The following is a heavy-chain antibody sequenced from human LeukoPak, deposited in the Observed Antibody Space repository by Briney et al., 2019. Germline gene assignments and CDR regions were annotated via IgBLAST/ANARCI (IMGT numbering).Heavy chain of an antibody. V-gene: IGHV3-30*02. CDR1: GLTFSISG. CDR3: ARDLVATTLPFDY. J-gene: IGHJ4*02. Sequence: GGSLRLSCAVSGLTFSISGIHWVRQAPGKGLEWVTFIRDDGSSEYYADSVKGRFTVSRDHSRNTVDLQMSSLTLEDTAVYYCARDLVATTLPFDYWGQGTLVTVSS. CDR2: IRDDGSSE. D-gene: IGHD5-12*01.